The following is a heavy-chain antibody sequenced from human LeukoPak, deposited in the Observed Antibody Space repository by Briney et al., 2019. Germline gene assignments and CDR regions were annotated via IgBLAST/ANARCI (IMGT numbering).Heavy chain of an antibody. CDR3: ARGAFDI. Sequence: SQTLSLTCAVSGGSISSGGYSWSWIRQPPGKGLEWIGYIYHSGSTYYNTSLKSRVTISVDRSKNQFSLKLSSVTAADTAVYYCARGAFDIWGQGTMVTVSS. CDR2: IYHSGST. V-gene: IGHV4-30-2*01. J-gene: IGHJ3*02. CDR1: GGSISSGGYS.